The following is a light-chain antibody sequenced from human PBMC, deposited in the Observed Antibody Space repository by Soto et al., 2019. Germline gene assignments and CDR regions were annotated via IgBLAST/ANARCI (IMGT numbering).Light chain of an antibody. J-gene: IGLJ2*01. CDR3: SSYVPGSSVV. CDR1: SSDVGGYNY. V-gene: IGLV2-11*01. CDR2: DVN. Sequence: QSALTQPRSVSGSPGQSVTISCTGTSSDVGGYNYVSWYQQHPGKAPKLMVSDVNTRPSGVPDRFSGSKSGNTASLTISGLQSEDEAEYFFSSYVPGSSVVFGGGTKLTVL.